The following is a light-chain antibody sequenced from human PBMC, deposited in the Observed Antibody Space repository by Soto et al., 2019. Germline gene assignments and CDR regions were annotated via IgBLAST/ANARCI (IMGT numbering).Light chain of an antibody. CDR2: GDN. J-gene: IGLJ1*01. Sequence: QSVLTQPPSVSAAPGQKVTISCSGSSSNIGGNSVSWYQQLPGTAPKLLIYGDNNRPPGNPDRFSGSKSGTSATLGITGLQNGYEADYYCGSCDSNRSAYAFGNGNKV. V-gene: IGLV1-51*01. CDR1: SSNIGGNS. CDR3: GSCDSNRSAYA.